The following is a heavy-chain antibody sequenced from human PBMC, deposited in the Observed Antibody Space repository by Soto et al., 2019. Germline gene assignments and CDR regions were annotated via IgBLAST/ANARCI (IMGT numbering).Heavy chain of an antibody. D-gene: IGHD3-22*01. Sequence: GESLKISCKGSGYSFTSYWIGWVRQMPGKGLEWMGIIYPGDSDTRYSPSFQGQVTISADKSISTAYLQWSSLKASDTAMYYCARLKKEYYYDSSVYYCAFDIWGQGTMVTVSS. V-gene: IGHV5-51*01. CDR3: ARLKKEYYYDSSVYYCAFDI. CDR2: IYPGDSDT. J-gene: IGHJ3*02. CDR1: GYSFTSYW.